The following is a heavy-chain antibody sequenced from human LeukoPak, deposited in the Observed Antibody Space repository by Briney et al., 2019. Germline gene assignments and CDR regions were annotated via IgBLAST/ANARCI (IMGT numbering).Heavy chain of an antibody. CDR2: ISHDGSNK. D-gene: IGHD5-18*01. V-gene: IGHV3-30*18. Sequence: SCKASGYTFTGYYMHWVRQAPGKGLEWVAVISHDGSNKYYADSVKGRFTISRDNSKNTLYLQMNSLRAEDTAVYYCVEDGTGGYSYGYFDYWGQGTLVTVSS. CDR3: VEDGTGGYSYGYFDY. CDR1: GYTFTGYY. J-gene: IGHJ4*02.